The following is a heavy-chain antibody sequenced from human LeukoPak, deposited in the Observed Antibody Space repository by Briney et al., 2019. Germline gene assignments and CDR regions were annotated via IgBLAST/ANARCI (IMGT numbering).Heavy chain of an antibody. CDR3: AKDHGDDILTGYAPLDY. V-gene: IGHV3-9*01. CDR2: ISWNSGSI. Sequence: GGSLRLSCAASGFTFDDYAMHWVRQAPGKGLEWVSGISWNSGSIGYADSVKGRFTISRDNAKNSLYLQMNSLRAEDTALYYCAKDHGDDILTGYAPLDYRGQGTLVTVSS. D-gene: IGHD3-9*01. CDR1: GFTFDDYA. J-gene: IGHJ4*02.